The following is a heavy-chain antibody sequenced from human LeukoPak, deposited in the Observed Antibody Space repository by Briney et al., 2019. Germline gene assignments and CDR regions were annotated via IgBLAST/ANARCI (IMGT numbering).Heavy chain of an antibody. CDR2: ASYDGSNK. Sequence: GGSLRLSCAASGFTFSSSAMHWVHQAPGKGLEWVAVASYDGSNKYYADSVKGRFTISRDNSKNTLHLQMNSLRPEDTAVYYCARGGSGWYFDYWGQGALVTVSS. D-gene: IGHD6-19*01. V-gene: IGHV3-30*04. J-gene: IGHJ4*02. CDR3: ARGGSGWYFDY. CDR1: GFTFSSSA.